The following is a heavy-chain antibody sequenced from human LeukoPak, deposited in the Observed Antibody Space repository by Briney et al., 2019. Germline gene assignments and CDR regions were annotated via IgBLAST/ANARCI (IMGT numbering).Heavy chain of an antibody. V-gene: IGHV3-48*03. D-gene: IGHD6-19*01. J-gene: IGHJ4*02. CDR1: GFTFSSHE. CDR2: ISSSGSTI. CDR3: ASPSLGRAVAGLDY. Sequence: GGSLRLSCLASGFTFSSHEMNWVRQARGRGLAWVSYISSSGSTIYYAHSVRGRFTISRDNAKNSLYLQMNSLRAEDTAVYYCASPSLGRAVAGLDYWGQGTLVTVSS.